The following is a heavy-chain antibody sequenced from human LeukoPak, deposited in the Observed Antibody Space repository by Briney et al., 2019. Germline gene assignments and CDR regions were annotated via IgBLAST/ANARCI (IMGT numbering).Heavy chain of an antibody. Sequence: SETLSLTCTVSGGSISSYYWGWIRQPPGKGLEWIGSICHSGSTYYNPSLKSRVTISVDTSKNQFSLKLSSVTAADTAVYYCARLIGMDVWGKGTTVTVSS. J-gene: IGHJ6*04. CDR1: GGSISSYY. CDR3: ARLIGMDV. CDR2: ICHSGST. V-gene: IGHV4-38-2*02.